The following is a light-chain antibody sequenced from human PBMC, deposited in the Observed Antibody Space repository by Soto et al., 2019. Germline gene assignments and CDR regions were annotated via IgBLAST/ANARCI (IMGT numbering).Light chain of an antibody. V-gene: IGKV3-15*01. Sequence: EIVMTQSPATLSVSPGERATLSCRASQSVASNLAGYQQKLGQAPRLLIYDASTRATSAPATFSGSGSGTEFTLTISSLESEDVAVYYCQQYYYWPSNSFGQGTKLEIK. CDR1: QSVASN. J-gene: IGKJ2*03. CDR2: DAS. CDR3: QQYYYWPSNS.